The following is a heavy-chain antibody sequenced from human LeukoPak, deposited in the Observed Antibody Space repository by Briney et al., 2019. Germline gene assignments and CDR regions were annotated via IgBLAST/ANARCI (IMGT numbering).Heavy chain of an antibody. D-gene: IGHD5/OR15-5a*01. Sequence: GGSLRLSCVAPGFTFSGYGMGWVRQAPGKGLEWVSHISSGRSVMNYADSVKGRFTISRDNDKNSVYLQMNSLRDEDTAVYYCAGGVYGYNAFDYWGQGILVSVSS. CDR1: GFTFSGYG. CDR2: ISSGRSVM. J-gene: IGHJ4*02. V-gene: IGHV3-48*02. CDR3: AGGVYGYNAFDY.